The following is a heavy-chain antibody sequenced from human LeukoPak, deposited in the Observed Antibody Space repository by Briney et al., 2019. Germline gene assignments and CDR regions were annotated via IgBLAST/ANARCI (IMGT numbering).Heavy chain of an antibody. CDR2: IYHSGST. D-gene: IGHD1-1*01. J-gene: IGHJ6*03. V-gene: IGHV4-4*02. CDR3: ARERVLERGYYYYYYYMDV. CDR1: GGSISSSNW. Sequence: SEPLSLTCAVSGGSISSSNWWSWVRPPPGKGLEWIGEIYHSGSTNYNPSLKSRVTISVDKSKNQFSLKLSSVTAADTAVYYGARERVLERGYYYYYYYMDVWGKGTTVTVSS.